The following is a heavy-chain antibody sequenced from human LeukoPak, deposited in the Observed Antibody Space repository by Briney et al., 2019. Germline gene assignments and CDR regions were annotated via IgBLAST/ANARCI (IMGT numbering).Heavy chain of an antibody. V-gene: IGHV3-33*06. J-gene: IGHJ4*02. Sequence: PGTSLRLSCAASGFTFSNYGMLWDRQAPGKGLEWVAVIWHDGSNEYYADSVRGRFTISRDNSKNTLYLQMSSLRAEDTAVYYCAKDVKSSGWYVLPYFDYWGQGTLVTVSS. CDR1: GFTFSNYG. CDR3: AKDVKSSGWYVLPYFDY. D-gene: IGHD6-19*01. CDR2: IWHDGSNE.